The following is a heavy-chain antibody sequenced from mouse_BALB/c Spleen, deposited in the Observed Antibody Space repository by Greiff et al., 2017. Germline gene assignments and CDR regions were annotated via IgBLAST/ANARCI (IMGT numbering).Heavy chain of an antibody. V-gene: IGHV8-8*01. CDR1: GFSLSTSGMG. CDR2: IWWDDDK. J-gene: IGHJ3*01. CDR3: ARFRYDGFAY. Sequence: QVTLKESGPGILQPSQTLSLTCSFSGFSLSTSGMGVGRIRQPSGKGLEWLAHIWWDDDKYYNTALKSGLTISKDTSNNQVFLKIASVDTADTATYYCARFRYDGFAYWGQGTLVTVTA. D-gene: IGHD2-14*01.